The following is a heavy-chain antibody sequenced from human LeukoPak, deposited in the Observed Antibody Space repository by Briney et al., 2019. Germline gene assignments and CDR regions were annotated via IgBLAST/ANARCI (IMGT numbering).Heavy chain of an antibody. Sequence: SGPTLVKPTQTLTLTCTFSGFSLSTSGVGVGWIRQPPGNGLEWLVLIYWDDDKRYSPSLKSRLTITNDTSKNQVVLNMASVRPVDTATYYCAHSNTVTTYLDYWGQGTLVTVSS. CDR3: AHSNTVTTYLDY. V-gene: IGHV2-5*02. J-gene: IGHJ4*02. CDR1: GFSLSTSGVG. D-gene: IGHD4-17*01. CDR2: IYWDDDK.